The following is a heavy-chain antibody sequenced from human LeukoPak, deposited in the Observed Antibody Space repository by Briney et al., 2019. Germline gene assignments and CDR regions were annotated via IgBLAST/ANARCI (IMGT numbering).Heavy chain of an antibody. J-gene: IGHJ6*02. D-gene: IGHD2/OR15-2a*01. CDR2: IYYTGST. CDR3: AKGGSTNFYYGDV. V-gene: IGHV4-59*01. Sequence: PSETLSLTCIVSGGSISSNYWNWIRQPPGKGLEWLGNIYYTGSTNYNPSLKSRVTISVDTSKNQFSLKLSSVTAADTAVYYCAKGGSTNFYYGDVWGQGTTVTVSS. CDR1: GGSISSNY.